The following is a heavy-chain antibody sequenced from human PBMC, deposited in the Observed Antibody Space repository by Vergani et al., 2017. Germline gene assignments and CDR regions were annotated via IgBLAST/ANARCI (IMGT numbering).Heavy chain of an antibody. J-gene: IGHJ4*02. Sequence: EVQLLESGGGLVQPGGSLRLSCAASGFTFSSYAMSWVRQAPGKGLEWVSAISGSSGSTYYADSVKGRFTISRDNSKNTLYLQMNSLRAEDTAVYYCAKAKGVSGSYGGIDYWGQGTLVTVSS. D-gene: IGHD1-26*01. V-gene: IGHV3-23*01. CDR3: AKAKGVSGSYGGIDY. CDR2: ISGSSGST. CDR1: GFTFSSYA.